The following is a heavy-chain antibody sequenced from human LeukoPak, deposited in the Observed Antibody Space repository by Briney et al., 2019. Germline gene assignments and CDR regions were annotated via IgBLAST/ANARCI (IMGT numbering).Heavy chain of an antibody. D-gene: IGHD2-15*01. CDR1: GGSISSYY. Sequence: PSETLSLTCTVSGGSISSYYWSWIRQPAGKGLEWIGRIYTSGSTNYNPSLKSRVTMSVDTSKNQFSLKLSSVTAADTAVYYCARVPDDHCSGGRCYGMGIAFDIWGQGTMVTVSS. CDR2: IYTSGST. V-gene: IGHV4-4*07. CDR3: ARVPDDHCSGGRCYGMGIAFDI. J-gene: IGHJ3*02.